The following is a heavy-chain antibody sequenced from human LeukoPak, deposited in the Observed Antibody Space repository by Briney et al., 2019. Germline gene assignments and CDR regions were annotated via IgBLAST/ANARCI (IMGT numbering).Heavy chain of an antibody. Sequence: SQTLSLTCAISGDSGSSNSAAWNWIRQSPSRGLEWLGRTYYRSKWSKWCNDYAVSGKGRVTINPATSKNQFSLQLHSVTPEDTAVYYCARDSGTGWSNWFDPWGQGTLVTVSS. V-gene: IGHV6-1*01. D-gene: IGHD6-19*01. CDR3: ARDSGTGWSNWFDP. CDR1: GDSGSSNSAA. J-gene: IGHJ5*02. CDR2: TYYRSKWSKWCN.